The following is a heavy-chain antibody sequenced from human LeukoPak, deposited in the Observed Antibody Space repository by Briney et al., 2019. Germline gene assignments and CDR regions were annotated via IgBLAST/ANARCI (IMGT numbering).Heavy chain of an antibody. D-gene: IGHD3-22*01. Sequence: ASVKVSCKASGYTFTSYGISWVRQAPGQGLEWMGWINAYNGNTNYAQKLQGRVTMTTDTSTSTAYMELRSLRSDDTAVYYCARDHDSSGYYQSRFDYWGQGTLVIVSS. CDR2: INAYNGNT. V-gene: IGHV1-18*01. J-gene: IGHJ4*02. CDR1: GYTFTSYG. CDR3: ARDHDSSGYYQSRFDY.